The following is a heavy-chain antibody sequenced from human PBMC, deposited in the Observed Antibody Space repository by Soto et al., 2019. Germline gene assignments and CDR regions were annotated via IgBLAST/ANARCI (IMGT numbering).Heavy chain of an antibody. CDR3: ARGLLSGYVWFDP. Sequence: PSETLSLTCTVSRGSISTYYWSWIRQPPGKGLECIGYIYYNGNTNYNPSLKSRVTISVDTSKNQFSLKLSSVTAADTAVYYCARGLLSGYVWFDPWGQGTLVTSPQ. CDR1: RGSISTYY. J-gene: IGHJ5*02. V-gene: IGHV4-59*12. D-gene: IGHD5-12*01. CDR2: IYYNGNT.